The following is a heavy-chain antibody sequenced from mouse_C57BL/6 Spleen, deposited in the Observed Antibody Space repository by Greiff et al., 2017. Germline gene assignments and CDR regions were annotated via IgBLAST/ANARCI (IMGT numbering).Heavy chain of an antibody. CDR1: GYTFTEST. CDR2: FYPGSGSL. CDR3: ARHEPATGFDY. Sequence: QVQLQQSGAELAKPGASVKLSCKASGYTFTESTIHWVQQRPGQGLAWIGWFYPGSGSLKYNEKFNDKATLNPDKSSSTGYMELSRLTSEDSAVYFCARHEPATGFDYWGQGTTLTGSS. D-gene: IGHD4-1*02. V-gene: IGHV1-62-2*01. J-gene: IGHJ2*01.